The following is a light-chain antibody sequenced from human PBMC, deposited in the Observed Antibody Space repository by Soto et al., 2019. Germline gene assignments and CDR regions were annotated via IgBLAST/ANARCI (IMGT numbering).Light chain of an antibody. Sequence: TQSPGTLSVSPGERATLSCRASQSVSGNLAWYQQKPGQAPRLLIFRASTRATGIPDRFSGSGSGTEFTLTISSLQSEDFAVYYCQQYNNWPKMFGQGTKVDIK. J-gene: IGKJ1*01. V-gene: IGKV3-15*01. CDR1: QSVSGN. CDR2: RAS. CDR3: QQYNNWPKM.